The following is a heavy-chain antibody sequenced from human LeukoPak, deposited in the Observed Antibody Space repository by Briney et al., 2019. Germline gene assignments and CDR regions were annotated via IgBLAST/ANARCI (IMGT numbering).Heavy chain of an antibody. CDR3: ARVGYSSGWYTGYYFDY. V-gene: IGHV3-48*01. CDR2: ITSYSSTV. J-gene: IGHJ4*02. Sequence: GGSLRLSCAASGFTFDDYGMSWVRQSPGKGLEWVSYITSYSSTVYYADSVKGRFTISRDNAKNSLYLQMNSLRAEDTALYYCARVGYSSGWYTGYYFDYWGQGTLVTVSS. CDR1: GFTFDDYG. D-gene: IGHD6-19*01.